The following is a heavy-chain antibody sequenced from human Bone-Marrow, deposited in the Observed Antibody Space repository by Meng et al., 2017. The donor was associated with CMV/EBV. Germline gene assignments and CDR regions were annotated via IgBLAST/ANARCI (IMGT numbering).Heavy chain of an antibody. V-gene: IGHV3-30*02. D-gene: IGHD3-10*01. Sequence: GGSLRLSCAASGFTFSSFGINWVRQAPGKGLEWVAFIRYDGSNKYYADSVKGRFTISRDNSKNTLYLQMNSLRAEDTAVYYCAKGVLREIDAFDIWGQGPMVTVSS. CDR1: GFTFSSFG. CDR2: IRYDGSNK. CDR3: AKGVLREIDAFDI. J-gene: IGHJ3*02.